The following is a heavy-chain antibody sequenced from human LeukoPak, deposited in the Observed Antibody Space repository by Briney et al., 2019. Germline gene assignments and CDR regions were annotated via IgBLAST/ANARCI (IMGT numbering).Heavy chain of an antibody. V-gene: IGHV1-2*02. CDR3: ARAGYSSGWYGSNFGY. Sequence: ASVKVSCKASGYTLTGYYMHWVRQAPGQGLEWMGWINPNSGGTNYAQKFQGRVTMTRDTSISTAYMELSRLRSDDTAVYYCARAGYSSGWYGSNFGYWGQGTLVTVSS. J-gene: IGHJ4*02. D-gene: IGHD6-19*01. CDR2: INPNSGGT. CDR1: GYTLTGYY.